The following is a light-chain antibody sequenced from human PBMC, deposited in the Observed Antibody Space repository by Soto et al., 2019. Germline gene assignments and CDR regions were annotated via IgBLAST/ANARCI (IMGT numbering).Light chain of an antibody. CDR3: QKYSSAPQT. CDR1: QGISNY. J-gene: IGKJ1*01. V-gene: IGKV1-27*01. Sequence: DIQMTQSPSSLSASVGDRVTITCRASQGISNYLAWYQQKPGKVPKLLIYAASTLQSGVAYRFGGSGSGTDFTLTISSLQPEDGATYYCQKYSSAPQTFGQATKVEI. CDR2: AAS.